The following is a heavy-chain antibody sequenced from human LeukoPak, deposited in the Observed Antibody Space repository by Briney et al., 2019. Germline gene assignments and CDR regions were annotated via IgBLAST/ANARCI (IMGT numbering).Heavy chain of an antibody. V-gene: IGHV4-39*01. D-gene: IGHD3-9*01. CDR3: ASLLTYFDY. Sequence: PSETLSLTCSVSGVSISSSSYHWGWIRLPPGKGLEWIASIYYSGSTYYSPSLKSRVTISVDTSKNQFSLKMSSVIAADTAVYYCASLLTYFDYWGQGTLVTVSS. CDR2: IYYSGST. CDR1: GVSISSSSYH. J-gene: IGHJ4*02.